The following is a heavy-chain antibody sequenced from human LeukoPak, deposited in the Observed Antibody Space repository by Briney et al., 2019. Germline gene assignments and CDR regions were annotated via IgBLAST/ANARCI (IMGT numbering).Heavy chain of an antibody. J-gene: IGHJ4*02. V-gene: IGHV3-48*01. CDR2: ISSSSSTI. Sequence: GGSLRLSCAASGFTVSSNYMSWVRQAPGKGLEWVSYISSSSSTIYYADSVKGRFTISRDNAKNSLYLQMNSLRAEDTAVYYCARRGSSLHLDYWGQGTLVTVSS. D-gene: IGHD1-26*01. CDR1: GFTVSSNY. CDR3: ARRGSSLHLDY.